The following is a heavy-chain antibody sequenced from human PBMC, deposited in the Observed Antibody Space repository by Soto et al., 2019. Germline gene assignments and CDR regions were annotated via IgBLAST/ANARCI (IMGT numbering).Heavy chain of an antibody. Sequence: TGGSLRLSCAASGLTFSSYAMSWVRQAPGKGLEWVSAISGSGGSTYYADSVKGRFTISRDNSKNTLYLQMNSLRAEDTAVYYCAKETRDYLYYYYYMDVWGKGTTVTVSS. CDR1: GLTFSSYA. CDR2: ISGSGGST. D-gene: IGHD4-17*01. V-gene: IGHV3-23*01. CDR3: AKETRDYLYYYYYMDV. J-gene: IGHJ6*03.